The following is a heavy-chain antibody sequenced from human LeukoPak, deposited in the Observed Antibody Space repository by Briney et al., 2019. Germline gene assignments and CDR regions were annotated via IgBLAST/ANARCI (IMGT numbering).Heavy chain of an antibody. CDR2: INPNSGGT. Sequence: ASVKVSCKVSGYTFTGYYIHWVRQAPGQGLEWMGRINPNSGGTDYAQKFQGRVTMTRDTSINTAYMELSRLRSDDTAVYYCARDRAMDYGAQEPLVPVPS. CDR3: ARDRAMDY. V-gene: IGHV1-2*06. J-gene: IGHJ4*02. CDR1: GYTFTGYY.